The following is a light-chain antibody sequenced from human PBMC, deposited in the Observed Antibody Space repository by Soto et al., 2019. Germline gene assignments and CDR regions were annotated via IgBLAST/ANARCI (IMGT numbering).Light chain of an antibody. CDR2: AAS. CDR3: QQLSRYPRT. Sequence: DIRLTQSPSFLSASVGDRVTITCRASQDINSYLAWYQQKPGKAPELLIYAASTLQSAVPSRFSGGGSGTEFTLTISRLQPEDFATYYCQQLSRYPRTFGQGTKVEF. CDR1: QDINSY. V-gene: IGKV1-9*01. J-gene: IGKJ1*01.